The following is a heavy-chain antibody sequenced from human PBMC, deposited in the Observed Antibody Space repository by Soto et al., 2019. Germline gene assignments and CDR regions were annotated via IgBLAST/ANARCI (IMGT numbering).Heavy chain of an antibody. V-gene: IGHV3-23*01. D-gene: IGHD6-19*01. CDR2: ISASGSST. Sequence: EVQLLESGGGLVQPGASLRLSCAASGFTFSSYAMIWVRQTPGKGLEWVSAISASGSSTYYADSVKGRFTISRDNSKNTLSLQMSSVRAEDTAVYFCAKGRTQGGSGPCRFDYWGQGTLVTVSS. CDR3: AKGRTQGGSGPCRFDY. CDR1: GFTFSSYA. J-gene: IGHJ4*02.